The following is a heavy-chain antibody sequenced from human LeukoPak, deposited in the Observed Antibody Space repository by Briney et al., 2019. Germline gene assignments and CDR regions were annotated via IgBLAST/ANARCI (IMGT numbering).Heavy chain of an antibody. Sequence: ASVKVSCKASGYTFTSYGISWVRQAPGQGLEWMGWISAYNGNTNYAQKLQGRVTMTTDTSTSTAYMELRSLRSDDTAVYYCVRDRGGGSYPSPFDYWGQGTLVTVSS. CDR1: GYTFTSYG. CDR3: VRDRGGGSYPSPFDY. J-gene: IGHJ4*02. V-gene: IGHV1-18*01. CDR2: ISAYNGNT. D-gene: IGHD1-26*01.